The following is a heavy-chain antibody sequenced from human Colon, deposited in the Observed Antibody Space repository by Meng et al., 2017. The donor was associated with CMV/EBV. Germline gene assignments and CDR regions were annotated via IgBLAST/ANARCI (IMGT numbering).Heavy chain of an antibody. V-gene: IGHV2-5*02. Sequence: ITVKESGPTLVKPTQTLTLTCTFSGFSLSTIGMGVGWIRQPPGKALEWLGVIYWDDDKRYSPSLKSRLTITKDTSKNQVVLTMTNLDPLDTATYYCAHRPYGSGSYFFDYWGQGTLVTVSS. CDR3: AHRPYGSGSYFFDY. D-gene: IGHD3-10*01. J-gene: IGHJ4*02. CDR2: IYWDDDK. CDR1: GFSLSTIGMG.